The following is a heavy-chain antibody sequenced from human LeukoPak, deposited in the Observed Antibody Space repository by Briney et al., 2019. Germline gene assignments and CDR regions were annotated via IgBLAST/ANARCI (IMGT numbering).Heavy chain of an antibody. CDR2: ISYDGSNK. D-gene: IGHD5-18*01. Sequence: GRSLRLSCAASGFTFSSYGMHWVRQAPGKGPEWVAIISYDGSNKYYADSVKGRFTISRDNSKNTLYLQMNSLRAEDTAVYYCAKPGRNSEYSYDPWYFDLWGRGTLVTVSS. J-gene: IGHJ2*01. CDR3: AKPGRNSEYSYDPWYFDL. CDR1: GFTFSSYG. V-gene: IGHV3-30*18.